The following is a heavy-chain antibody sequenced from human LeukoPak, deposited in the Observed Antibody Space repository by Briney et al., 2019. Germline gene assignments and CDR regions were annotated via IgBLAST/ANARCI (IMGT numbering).Heavy chain of an antibody. CDR2: ISSSSSYI. D-gene: IGHD2-15*01. V-gene: IGHV3-21*01. CDR3: ARDFFGGSSDY. Sequence: GGSPRLSCAASGFTFSSYSMNWVRQAPGKGLEWVSSISSSSSYIYYADSVKGRFTISRDNAKNSLYLQMNSLRAKDTAVYYCARDFFGGSSDYWGQGTLVTVSS. CDR1: GFTFSSYS. J-gene: IGHJ4*02.